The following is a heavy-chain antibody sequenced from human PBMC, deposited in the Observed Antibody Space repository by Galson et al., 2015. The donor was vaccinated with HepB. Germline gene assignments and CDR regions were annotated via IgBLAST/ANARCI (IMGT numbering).Heavy chain of an antibody. CDR3: AGPIAVPGGWSAFDI. V-gene: IGHV6-1*01. D-gene: IGHD6-19*01. CDR2: TYYRSKWYY. CDR1: GDSVSSNSAA. J-gene: IGHJ3*02. Sequence: CAISGDSVSSNSAAWHWIRQSPSRGLEWLGRTYYRSKWYYEYAVSVKSRITINPDTSKNQFSLQLNSVTPEDTAVYYCAGPIAVPGGWSAFDIWGQGTMVTVSS.